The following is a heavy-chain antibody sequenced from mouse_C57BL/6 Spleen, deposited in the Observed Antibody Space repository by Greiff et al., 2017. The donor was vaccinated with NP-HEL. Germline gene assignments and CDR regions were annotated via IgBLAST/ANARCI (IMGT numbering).Heavy chain of an antibody. V-gene: IGHV1-18*01. J-gene: IGHJ1*03. CDR1: GYTFTDYN. Sequence: SGPELVKPGASVKIPCKASGYTFTDYNMDWVKQSHGKSLEWIGDINPNNGGTIYNQKFKGKATLTVDKSSSTAYMELRSLTSEDTAVYYCARFYYGYDYWYFDVWGTGTTVTVSS. CDR3: ARFYYGYDYWYFDV. D-gene: IGHD2-2*01. CDR2: INPNNGGT.